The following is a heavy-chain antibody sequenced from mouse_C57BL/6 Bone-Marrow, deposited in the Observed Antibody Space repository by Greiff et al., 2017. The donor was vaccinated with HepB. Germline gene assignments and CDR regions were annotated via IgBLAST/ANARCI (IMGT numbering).Heavy chain of an antibody. J-gene: IGHJ4*01. V-gene: IGHV5-9-1*02. CDR3: TRATTVVEGYAMDY. D-gene: IGHD1-1*01. Sequence: EVKVVESGEGLVKPGGSLKLSCAASGFTFSSYAMSWVRQTPEKRLEWVAYISSGGDYIYYADTVKGRFTISRDNARNTLYLQMSSLKSEDTAMYYCTRATTVVEGYAMDYWGQGTSVTVSS. CDR1: GFTFSSYA. CDR2: ISSGGDYI.